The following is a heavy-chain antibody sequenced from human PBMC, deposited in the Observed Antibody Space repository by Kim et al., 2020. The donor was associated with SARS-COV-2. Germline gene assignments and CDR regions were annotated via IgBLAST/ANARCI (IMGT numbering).Heavy chain of an antibody. D-gene: IGHD1-26*01. J-gene: IGHJ4*02. V-gene: IGHV3-23*01. CDR3: AKDEGGSFYPGNY. Sequence: YADSVKGRFTISRANSKNTLYLLMNSLRVEDTAVYYCAKDEGGSFYPGNYWGQGTLVTVSS.